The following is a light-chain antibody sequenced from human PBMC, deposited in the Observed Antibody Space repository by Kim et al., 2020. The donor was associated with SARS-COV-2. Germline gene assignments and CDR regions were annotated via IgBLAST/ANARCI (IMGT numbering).Light chain of an antibody. CDR3: QAWDSSTGV. J-gene: IGLJ2*01. CDR2: QDR. V-gene: IGLV3-1*01. Sequence: SYELTQPPSVSVSPGQTASITCSGDKLGHKYACWYQQKPGQSPVLVIYQDRKRPSGIPERFSGSNSGNTATLTISGTQAMDEADYYCQAWDSSTGVFGGGTQLTVL. CDR1: KLGHKY.